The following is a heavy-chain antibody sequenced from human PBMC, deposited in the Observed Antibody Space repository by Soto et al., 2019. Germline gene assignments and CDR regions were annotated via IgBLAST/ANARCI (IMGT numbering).Heavy chain of an antibody. CDR1: GGSIRNSY. D-gene: IGHD3-10*01. Sequence: QVQLQESGPGLVKPSETLSLTCTVSGGSIRNSYWSWIRQPPGKGLEWIGYIHYSGSTHYNPSLMSRVTISVATSKTQFSLRMSSVTATATAVYYCARRGEYMDVWGKGTTVIFSS. CDR3: ARRGEYMDV. V-gene: IGHV4-59*08. J-gene: IGHJ6*03. CDR2: IHYSGST.